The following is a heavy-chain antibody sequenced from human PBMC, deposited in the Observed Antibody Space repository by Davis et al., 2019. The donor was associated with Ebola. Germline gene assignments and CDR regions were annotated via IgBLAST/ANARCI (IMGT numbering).Heavy chain of an antibody. CDR2: ISGSGGHT. CDR1: GFTFSSYA. Sequence: GESLKISCAASGFTFSSYAMSWVRQAPGKGLEWVSGISGSGGHTYYADSVKGRLTISRDNSKNFLYLQMNSLRAEDTAVYYCAKGPMLIVLIPFDYWGQGTLVTVSS. D-gene: IGHD3-22*01. V-gene: IGHV3-23*01. J-gene: IGHJ4*02. CDR3: AKGPMLIVLIPFDY.